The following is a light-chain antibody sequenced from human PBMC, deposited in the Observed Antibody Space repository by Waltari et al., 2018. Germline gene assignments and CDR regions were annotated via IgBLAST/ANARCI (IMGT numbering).Light chain of an antibody. CDR1: SSDVGGYNY. V-gene: IGLV2-8*01. Sequence: QSALTQPPSASGSPGQSVTISCTGTSSDVGGYNYVSWYQQHPGQAPKLLIYDVTKRPAGVPDRFSAAKSGDTASLTVSGLQAEDEADYYCSSFTARTNVVFGGGTKLTVL. J-gene: IGLJ2*01. CDR3: SSFTARTNVV. CDR2: DVT.